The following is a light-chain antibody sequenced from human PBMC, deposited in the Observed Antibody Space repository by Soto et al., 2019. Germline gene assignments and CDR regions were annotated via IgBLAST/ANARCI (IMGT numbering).Light chain of an antibody. CDR1: QSISSW. J-gene: IGKJ2*01. CDR2: KAS. Sequence: DIQMTQSPSTLSASVGDRVFITCRASQSISSWLAWYQQKPGKAPKVLIYKASSLESGVPSRFTGSGSGTEFTLTIRSLQPDDFATYYCQQYNSYPYTFGQGTKLEIK. V-gene: IGKV1-5*03. CDR3: QQYNSYPYT.